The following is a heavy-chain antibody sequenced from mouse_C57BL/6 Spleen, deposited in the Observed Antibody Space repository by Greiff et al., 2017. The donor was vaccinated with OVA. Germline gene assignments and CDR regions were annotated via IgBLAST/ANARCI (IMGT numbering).Heavy chain of an antibody. D-gene: IGHD2-3*01. J-gene: IGHJ2*01. Sequence: QVTLKESGPGILQSSQTLSLTCSFSGFSLSTSGMGVSWIRQPSGKGLEWLAHIYWDDDKRYNPSLKSRLTISKDTSRNQVFLKITSVDTADTATYYCARSSPSDGYYETDYFDYWGQGTTLTVSS. CDR2: IYWDDDK. CDR3: ARSSPSDGYYETDYFDY. CDR1: GFSLSTSGMG. V-gene: IGHV8-12*01.